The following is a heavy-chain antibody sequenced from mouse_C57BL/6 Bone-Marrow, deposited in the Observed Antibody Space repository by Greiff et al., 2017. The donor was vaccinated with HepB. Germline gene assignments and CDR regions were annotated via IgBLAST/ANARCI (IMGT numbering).Heavy chain of an antibody. Sequence: EVQLVESGPGLVKPSQSLSLTCSVTGYSITSGYYWNWIRQFPGNKLEWMGYISYDGSNNYNPSLKNRISITRDTSKNQFFLKLNSVTTEDTATYYCAREYYTLDYWGQGTTLTVSS. CDR2: ISYDGSN. CDR1: GYSITSGYY. V-gene: IGHV3-6*01. J-gene: IGHJ2*01. CDR3: AREYYTLDY. D-gene: IGHD2-12*01.